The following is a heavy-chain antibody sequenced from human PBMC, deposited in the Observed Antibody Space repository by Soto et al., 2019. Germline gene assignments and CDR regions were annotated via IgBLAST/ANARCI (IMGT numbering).Heavy chain of an antibody. CDR3: ARVPSTDYYDSTGYYNYFDY. Sequence: HPGGSLRLSCAASGFIFDDYAMHWVRQAPGRGLQWVSGISWNSGSIGYADSVKGRFTISRDNAKKSLYLQMNSLRAEDTAVYYCARVPSTDYYDSTGYYNYFDYWGQGT. CDR2: ISWNSGSI. D-gene: IGHD3-22*01. CDR1: GFIFDDYA. J-gene: IGHJ4*02. V-gene: IGHV3-9*01.